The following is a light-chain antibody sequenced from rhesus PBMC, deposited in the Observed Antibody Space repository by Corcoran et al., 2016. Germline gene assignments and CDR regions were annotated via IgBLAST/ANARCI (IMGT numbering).Light chain of an antibody. Sequence: DIQMTQSPSSLSAFVGDKVTITCRASQGISSWLAWYQQKPGKAPKLLIYAASSLKSGVPSRFSGGGSGTDYTLTISILPPDDFSTYYCQQGSSTPPTFGGGTKVEIK. CDR2: AAS. CDR1: QGISSW. V-gene: IGKV1-18*01. J-gene: IGKJ4*01. CDR3: QQGSSTPPT.